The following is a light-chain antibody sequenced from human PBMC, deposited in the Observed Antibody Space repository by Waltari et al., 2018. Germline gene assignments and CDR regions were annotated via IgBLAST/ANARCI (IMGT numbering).Light chain of an antibody. J-gene: IGKJ2*01. CDR1: QSVSSN. CDR2: GAS. CDR3: QQYNKRPGT. V-gene: IGKV3-15*01. Sequence: EIVMTQSPGTLSVSPGARATLSCRVSQSVSSNFAWYQQKPGQAPRLLIYGASTRATGIPARFSGSGSGTEFNLTISSLQSEDFAVYYCQQYNKRPGTFGQGTKLEIK.